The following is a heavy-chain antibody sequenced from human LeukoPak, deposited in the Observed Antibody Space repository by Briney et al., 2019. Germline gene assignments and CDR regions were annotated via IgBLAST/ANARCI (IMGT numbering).Heavy chain of an antibody. J-gene: IGHJ4*02. CDR3: AKDFRDTSMFTDGYFDS. Sequence: GGSLRLSCSASGFTFNNYAMSRVRQAPGKGLEWVSGLSGLGDSKYYADSVNGRFSISRDNANNRLYLQMNNLRAEDTAVYYCAKDFRDTSMFTDGYFDSWGQGTLVTVSS. D-gene: IGHD5-18*01. V-gene: IGHV3-23*01. CDR1: GFTFNNYA. CDR2: LSGLGDSK.